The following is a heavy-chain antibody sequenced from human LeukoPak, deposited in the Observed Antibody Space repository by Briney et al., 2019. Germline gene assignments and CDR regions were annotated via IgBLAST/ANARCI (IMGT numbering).Heavy chain of an antibody. CDR2: IFYSGST. V-gene: IGHV4-59*08. CDR3: ARTNPSFDY. J-gene: IGHJ4*02. Sequence: SETLSLTCTASGGSISSYYWSWIRKPPGKGLERMGYIFYSGSTNYDPSLKSRVTISVDTSKNQVALKLRSVTAADTAVYYCARTNPSFDYWGQGTLVTVSS. CDR1: GGSISSYY.